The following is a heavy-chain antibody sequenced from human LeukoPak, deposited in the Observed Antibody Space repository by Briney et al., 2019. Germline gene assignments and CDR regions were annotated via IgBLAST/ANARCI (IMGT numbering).Heavy chain of an antibody. CDR2: INHSGST. D-gene: IGHD6-19*01. Sequence: SETLSLTCAVYGGSFSGYYWSWIRQPPGKGLEWIGEINHSGSTNYNPSLKSRVTISVDTSKNQFSLKLSSVTAADTAVYYCARGVADKDSYSSGWSFDYWGQGTLVTVSS. J-gene: IGHJ4*02. V-gene: IGHV4-34*01. CDR1: GGSFSGYY. CDR3: ARGVADKDSYSSGWSFDY.